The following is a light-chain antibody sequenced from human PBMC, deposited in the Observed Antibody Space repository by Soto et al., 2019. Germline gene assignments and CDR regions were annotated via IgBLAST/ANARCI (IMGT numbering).Light chain of an antibody. J-gene: IGKJ1*01. CDR2: GAS. V-gene: IGKV3-15*01. CDR3: QQYNNWWT. Sequence: EIVLTQSPGTLSLSRGERATLSCRASQSVTNSLAWYQQKPGQAPRLLVYGASTRATGIPARFSGSGSGTEFTLTISSLQSEDFAVYYCQQYNNWWTFGQGTKVDIK. CDR1: QSVTNS.